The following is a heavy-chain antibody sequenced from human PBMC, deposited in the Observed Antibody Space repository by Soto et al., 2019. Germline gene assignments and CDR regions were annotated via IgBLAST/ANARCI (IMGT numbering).Heavy chain of an antibody. CDR2: IYPGDSDT. CDR3: GVVPAAMGALDI. J-gene: IGHJ3*02. V-gene: IGHV5-51*01. Sequence: GQSLKISCSVSGYSFTSYWIGWVSHMPGKGLEWMGLIYPGDSDTRYSPSFQGQVTISADKSISTAYLQWSSLKASDTAMYDCGVVPAAMGALDIWGQGTMVTVSS. D-gene: IGHD2-2*01. CDR1: GYSFTSYW.